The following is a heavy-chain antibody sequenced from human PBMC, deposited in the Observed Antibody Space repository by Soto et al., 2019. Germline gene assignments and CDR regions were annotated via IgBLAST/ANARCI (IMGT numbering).Heavy chain of an antibody. CDR2: IIPFLSAT. V-gene: IGHV1-69*01. J-gene: IGHJ6*02. Sequence: QVQLVQSGAEVKKPGSSVKVSCGASGGHFDRFALSWLRQAHGQGLEWMGGIIPFLSATTYAHKFQGRVTITADESANTLYLELRSLTSDDTAVYYCARGEDDYGDFGSMDVWGQGTSVTVSS. CDR1: GGHFDRFA. CDR3: ARGEDDYGDFGSMDV. D-gene: IGHD4-17*01.